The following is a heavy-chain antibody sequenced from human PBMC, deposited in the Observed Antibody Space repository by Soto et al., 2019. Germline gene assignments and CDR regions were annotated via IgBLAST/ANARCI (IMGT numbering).Heavy chain of an antibody. J-gene: IGHJ4*02. CDR1: GASISSSNW. CDR2: IYHSGST. CDR3: ASLAARPFPFDY. Sequence: ETLSLSCSVSGASISSSNWWSWVRQPPGKGLEWIGEIYHSGSTNYNPSLKSRVTISVDKSKNQFSLKLSSVTAADTAVYYCASLAARPFPFDYWGQGTLVTVSS. D-gene: IGHD6-6*01. V-gene: IGHV4-4*02.